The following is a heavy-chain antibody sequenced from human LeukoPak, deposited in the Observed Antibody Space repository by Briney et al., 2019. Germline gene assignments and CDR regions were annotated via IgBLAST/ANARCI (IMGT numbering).Heavy chain of an antibody. D-gene: IGHD3-16*01. CDR1: GYTFTTYY. Sequence: PSVKVSCKASGYTFTTYYVHWVGQAPGQGFGWMGIINPSGGSTTYAQKFRGRLTMTRDMSTSTVYMELSSLRSDDTAVYYCARVRYRLAETYIDYWGQGTLVTVSS. CDR3: ARVRYRLAETYIDY. J-gene: IGHJ4*02. V-gene: IGHV1-46*01. CDR2: INPSGGST.